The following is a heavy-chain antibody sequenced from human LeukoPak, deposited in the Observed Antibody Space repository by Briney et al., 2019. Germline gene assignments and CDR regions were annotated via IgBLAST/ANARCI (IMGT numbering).Heavy chain of an antibody. Sequence: PGGSLRLSCAASGFTFDDYAMHWVRQAPGKGLEWVSGISWNSGSIGYADSVKGRFTISRDNAKNSLYLQMNSLRAEDTAVYYCASGLSITIFGVVNDAFDIWGQGTMVTVSS. D-gene: IGHD3-3*01. CDR2: ISWNSGSI. CDR1: GFTFDDYA. CDR3: ASGLSITIFGVVNDAFDI. V-gene: IGHV3-9*01. J-gene: IGHJ3*02.